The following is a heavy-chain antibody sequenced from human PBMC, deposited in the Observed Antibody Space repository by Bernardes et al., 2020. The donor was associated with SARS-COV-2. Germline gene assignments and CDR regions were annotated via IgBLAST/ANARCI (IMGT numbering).Heavy chain of an antibody. CDR1: GFSFSSYA. CDR2: ISGSGEST. Sequence: GGSLRLSCTNSGFSFSSYAMSWVRQAPGKGLEWVASISGSGESTEYADSVKGRFTISRDNSRNSLYLQMNSLRVEDTALYYCANWDYDGFLEWFLLYWGHGTLVNVYS. D-gene: IGHD3-3*01. CDR3: ANWDYDGFLEWFLLY. V-gene: IGHV3-23*01. J-gene: IGHJ4*01.